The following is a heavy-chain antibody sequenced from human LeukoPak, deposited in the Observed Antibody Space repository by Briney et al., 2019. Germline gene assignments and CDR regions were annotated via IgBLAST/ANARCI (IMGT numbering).Heavy chain of an antibody. CDR1: GGTFSSYA. V-gene: IGHV1-69*01. CDR3: ARDRCSSTSCYPMRDAFDI. J-gene: IGHJ3*02. CDR2: IIPIFGTA. D-gene: IGHD2-2*01. Sequence: SVKVSCKASGGTFSSYAISWVRQAPGQGLEWMGGIIPIFGTANYAQKFQGRVTVTADESTSTAYMELSSLRSEDTAVYYCARDRCSSTSCYPMRDAFDIWGQGTMVTVSS.